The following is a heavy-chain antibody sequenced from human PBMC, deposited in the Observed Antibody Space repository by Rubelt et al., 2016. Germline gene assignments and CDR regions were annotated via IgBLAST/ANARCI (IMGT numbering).Heavy chain of an antibody. CDR2: ISAYNGNT. V-gene: IGHV1-18*04. J-gene: IGHJ3*02. CDR3: ARRDGYNWDDAFDI. CDR1: GYTFTSYY. Sequence: VQLVQSGAEVKKPGASVKVSCKASGYTFTSYYMHWVRQAPGQGLEWMGWISAYNGNTNYAQKLQGRGTMTTDTSTSTAYMERRSLRSDDKAVYYCARRDGYNWDDAFDIWGQGTMVTVSS. D-gene: IGHD5-24*01.